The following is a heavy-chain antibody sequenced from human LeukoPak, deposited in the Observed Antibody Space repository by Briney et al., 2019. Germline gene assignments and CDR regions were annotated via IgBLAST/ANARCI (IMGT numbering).Heavy chain of an antibody. CDR2: IKGDGSSA. CDR3: ARATSGTSYNY. V-gene: IGHV3-74*01. Sequence: PGGSLRLSCAASGFTFSSYWMHWVRQAPGKWLVWVSSIKGDGSSANYAGSVKGRFTISRDNAENTLYLQMNSLRAEDTAVYYCARATSGTSYNYWGQGTLVTVSS. J-gene: IGHJ4*02. CDR1: GFTFSSYW. D-gene: IGHD3-10*01.